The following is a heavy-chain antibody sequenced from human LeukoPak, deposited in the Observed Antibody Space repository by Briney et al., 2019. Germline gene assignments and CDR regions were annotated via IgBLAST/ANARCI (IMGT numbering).Heavy chain of an antibody. CDR2: IKHDESEK. CDR1: GFSFNSDW. CDR3: TRRLDD. Sequence: GSLRLSCAASGFSFNSDWMDWVRQAPGKGLEWVANIKHDESEKNYLDSVKGRFTISRDNAQNSLYLQMNGLRVEDTAVYYCTRRLDDWGQGTLVTVSS. V-gene: IGHV3-7*01. J-gene: IGHJ4*02. D-gene: IGHD3-16*01.